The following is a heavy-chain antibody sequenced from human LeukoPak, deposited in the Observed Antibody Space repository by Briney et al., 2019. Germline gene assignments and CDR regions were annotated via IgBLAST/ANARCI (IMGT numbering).Heavy chain of an antibody. J-gene: IGHJ4*02. V-gene: IGHV3-74*01. CDR1: GFTFSNYW. CDR3: ARVGSSSSWYVLSYFDY. D-gene: IGHD6-13*01. Sequence: GGSLRLSCAASGFTFSNYWMHWVRQAPGKGLVWVSRINIDGSGTNYADSVKGRFTISRDNAKNTLYLQMNSLRAEGTAVYYCARVGSSSSWYVLSYFDYWGQGTLVTVSS. CDR2: INIDGSGT.